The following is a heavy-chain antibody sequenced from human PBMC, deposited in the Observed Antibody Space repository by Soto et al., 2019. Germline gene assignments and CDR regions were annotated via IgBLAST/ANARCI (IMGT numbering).Heavy chain of an antibody. J-gene: IGHJ3*02. Sequence: PGGSLRLSCAASGFTFSSYAMSWVRQAPGKGLEWVSTLRGSGDGTYYADSVKGRFTVSRDNSNNQLYLQMNGLRAEDTAVYYCAKGPDPGAFDIWGQGTMVTVS. CDR1: GFTFSSYA. V-gene: IGHV3-23*01. D-gene: IGHD3-10*01. CDR3: AKGPDPGAFDI. CDR2: LRGSGDGT.